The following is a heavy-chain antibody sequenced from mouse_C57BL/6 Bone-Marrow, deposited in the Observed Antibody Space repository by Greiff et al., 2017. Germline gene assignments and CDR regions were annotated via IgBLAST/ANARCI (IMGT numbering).Heavy chain of an antibody. V-gene: IGHV2-2*01. CDR3: ARRDDYDPIFDV. D-gene: IGHD2-4*01. CDR1: GFSLTSYG. Sequence: QVQLKESGPGLVQPSQSLSITCTVSGFSLTSYGVHWVRQSPGKGLEWLGVIWSGGGTDYNAAFISRLSISTDTPKSPVFFKMNSLQADDTAIYYCARRDDYDPIFDVWGTGTTVTVAS. CDR2: IWSGGGT. J-gene: IGHJ1*03.